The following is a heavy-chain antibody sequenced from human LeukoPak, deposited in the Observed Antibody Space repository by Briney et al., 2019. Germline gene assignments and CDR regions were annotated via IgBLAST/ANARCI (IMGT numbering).Heavy chain of an antibody. Sequence: GGSLRLPCTASGFSFSGHWMHWARQLPGKGLVRVSRISPTGSTTSYADSVKGRFTVSRDNAKNTLYLQVNNLRAEDTAVYYCARGPNSNWSGLDFWGQGTLLTVSS. CDR2: ISPTGSTT. CDR3: ARGPNSNWSGLDF. V-gene: IGHV3-74*01. J-gene: IGHJ4*02. CDR1: GFSFSGHW. D-gene: IGHD6-6*01.